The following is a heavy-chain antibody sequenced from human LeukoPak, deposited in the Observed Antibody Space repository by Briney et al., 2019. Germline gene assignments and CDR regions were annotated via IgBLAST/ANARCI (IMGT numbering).Heavy chain of an antibody. CDR1: GFTFSSDW. D-gene: IGHD2-21*02. V-gene: IGHV3-74*01. Sequence: PGGSLRLSCAASGFTFSSDWMHWVRQAPGKGLVWVSRISTDGSTTYSADSVKGRFTISRDNSKNTLYLQMNSLRAEDTAVYYCARDGLAYCGGDCYPAGYWGQGTLVTVSS. J-gene: IGHJ4*02. CDR2: ISTDGSTT. CDR3: ARDGLAYCGGDCYPAGY.